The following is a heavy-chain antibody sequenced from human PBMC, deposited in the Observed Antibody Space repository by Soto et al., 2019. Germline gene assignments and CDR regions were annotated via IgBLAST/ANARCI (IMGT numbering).Heavy chain of an antibody. CDR2: IYYTGST. CDR3: ARQDGSRGD. CDR1: GASISTTSYS. D-gene: IGHD5-18*01. J-gene: IGHJ4*02. Sequence: SXTLSLTCPVSGASISTTSYSCGWVRQPPGKGLEWIGSIYYTGSTYYNPSLKSRVTISVDTSKNQFSLELSSVTAADTAVYYCARQDGSRGDWGQGTLVTVSS. V-gene: IGHV4-39*01.